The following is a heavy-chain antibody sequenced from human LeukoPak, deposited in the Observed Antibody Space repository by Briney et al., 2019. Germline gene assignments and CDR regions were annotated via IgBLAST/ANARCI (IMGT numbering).Heavy chain of an antibody. D-gene: IGHD3-16*02. Sequence: ASVKVSCKAFGYTFTSYGISWVRQAPGQGLEWMGWISAYNGNTNYAQKLQGRVTMTTDTSTGTAYMELRSLRSDDTAVYYCARHGGRPSLVPIYDYVWGSYRYTYYFDYWGQGTLVTVSS. V-gene: IGHV1-18*01. CDR3: ARHGGRPSLVPIYDYVWGSYRYTYYFDY. CDR2: ISAYNGNT. CDR1: GYTFTSYG. J-gene: IGHJ4*02.